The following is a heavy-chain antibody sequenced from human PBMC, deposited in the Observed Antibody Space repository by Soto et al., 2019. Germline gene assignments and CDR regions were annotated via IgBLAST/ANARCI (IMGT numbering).Heavy chain of an antibody. V-gene: IGHV3-30*18. CDR1: GFTFSSHG. J-gene: IGHJ1*01. CDR2: VSFDGTNK. D-gene: IGHD3-22*01. Sequence: QVQLVESGGGVVQPGMTLRLSCTASGFTFSSHGMHWVRQAPGKGLEWAAVVSFDGTNKNYADSVRGRFTISRDNSKNTLYLQMSSLRAEDTAVYYCANGDSSGFEYFQSWGQGTLVTVSS. CDR3: ANGDSSGFEYFQS.